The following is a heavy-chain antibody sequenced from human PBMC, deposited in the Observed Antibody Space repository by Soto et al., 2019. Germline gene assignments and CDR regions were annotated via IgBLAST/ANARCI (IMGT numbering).Heavy chain of an antibody. CDR1: GGTFSSYA. J-gene: IGHJ4*02. Sequence: QVQLVQSGAEVKKPGSSVKVSCKASGGTFSSYAISWVRQAPGQGLEWMGGIIPIFGTANYAQKFQGRVTITADESTSTAYMELSSLRSEGTAVYYCARWEDDDTYDFWSGSGFDYWGQGTLVTVSS. CDR3: ARWEDDDTYDFWSGSGFDY. CDR2: IIPIFGTA. V-gene: IGHV1-69*01. D-gene: IGHD3-3*01.